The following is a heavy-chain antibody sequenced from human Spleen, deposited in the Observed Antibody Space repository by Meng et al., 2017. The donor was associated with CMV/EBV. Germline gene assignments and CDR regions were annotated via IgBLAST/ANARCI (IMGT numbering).Heavy chain of an antibody. Sequence: TSGVGVGWIRQPPGKALEWLALIYWDDDKRYSPSLKSRLTITKDTSKNQVVLTMTNMDPADTATYYCAQFTTYYDILTGYPYYFDYWGQGTLVTVSS. D-gene: IGHD3-9*01. CDR1: TSGVG. V-gene: IGHV2-5*02. CDR2: IYWDDDK. CDR3: AQFTTYYDILTGYPYYFDY. J-gene: IGHJ4*02.